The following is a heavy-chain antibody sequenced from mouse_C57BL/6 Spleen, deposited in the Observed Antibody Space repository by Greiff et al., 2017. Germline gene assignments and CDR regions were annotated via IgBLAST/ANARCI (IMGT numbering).Heavy chain of an antibody. J-gene: IGHJ2*01. V-gene: IGHV1-59*01. CDR2: IDPSDSYT. CDR1: GYTFTSYW. CDR3: ARGYDGDFHFDY. Sequence: QVQLQQPGAELVRPGTSVKLSCTASGYTFTSYWMHWVKQRPGQGLEWIGVIDPSDSYTNYNQKFKGKATLTVDTSSSTAYMQLSSLTSEDSAVYYCARGYDGDFHFDYWGQGTTLTVSS. D-gene: IGHD2-3*01.